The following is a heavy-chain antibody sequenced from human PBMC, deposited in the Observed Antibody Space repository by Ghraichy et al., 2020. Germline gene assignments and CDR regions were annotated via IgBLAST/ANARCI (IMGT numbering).Heavy chain of an antibody. V-gene: IGHV4-30-2*01. CDR1: GGSISSGGYS. D-gene: IGHD3-10*01. Sequence: SETLSLTCAVSGGSISSGGYSWSWIRQPPGKGLEWIGYIYHSGSTYYNPSLKSRVTISVDRSKNQFSLKLSSVTAADTAVYYCARETLTYYYGSGSSYFDYWGQGTLVTISS. CDR2: IYHSGST. CDR3: ARETLTYYYGSGSSYFDY. J-gene: IGHJ4*02.